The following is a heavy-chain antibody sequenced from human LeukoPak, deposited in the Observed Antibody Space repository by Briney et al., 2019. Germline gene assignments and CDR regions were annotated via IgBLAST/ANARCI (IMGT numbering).Heavy chain of an antibody. CDR2: ISAYNGNT. J-gene: IGHJ4*02. CDR1: GYTFTSYG. D-gene: IGHD2-2*02. V-gene: IGHV1-18*01. CDR3: ASEGYCSSTSCYTRSLDY. Sequence: ASVTVSFKASGYTFTSYGISWVRQAPGQGLEWMGWISAYNGNTNYAQKLQGRVTMTTDTSTSTAYMELRSLRSDDTAVYYCASEGYCSSTSCYTRSLDYWGQGTLVTVSS.